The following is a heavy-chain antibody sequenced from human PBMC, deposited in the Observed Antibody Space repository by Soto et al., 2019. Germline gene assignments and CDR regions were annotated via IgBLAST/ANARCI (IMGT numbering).Heavy chain of an antibody. J-gene: IGHJ4*02. Sequence: GGSLRLSCAASGFTFSSYSMNWVRQAPGKGLEWVSSISSSSSYIYYADSVKGRFTIPRDNAKNSLYLQMNSLRAKDTAVYYCARCDSSGYYPAYWGQGTLVTVYS. CDR1: GFTFSSYS. CDR2: ISSSSSYI. CDR3: ARCDSSGYYPAY. V-gene: IGHV3-21*01. D-gene: IGHD3-22*01.